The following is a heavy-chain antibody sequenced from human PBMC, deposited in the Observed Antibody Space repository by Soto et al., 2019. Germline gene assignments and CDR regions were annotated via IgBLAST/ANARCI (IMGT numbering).Heavy chain of an antibody. D-gene: IGHD6-25*01. V-gene: IGHV3-30*18. CDR1: GFTFSSYG. CDR3: AKPGSY. J-gene: IGHJ4*02. CDR2: ISYDGSNK. Sequence: PEGSLRLSCAASGFTFSSYGMHWVRQAPGKGLEWVAVISYDGSNKYYADSVKGRFTISRDNSKNTLYLQMNSLRAEDTAVYYCAKPGSYWGQGTLVTVSS.